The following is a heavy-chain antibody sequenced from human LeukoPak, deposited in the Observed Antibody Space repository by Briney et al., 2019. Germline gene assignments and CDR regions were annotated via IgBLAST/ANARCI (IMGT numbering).Heavy chain of an antibody. CDR3: ARDGYTYFDY. D-gene: IGHD5-24*01. CDR2: TYYRSNWYN. J-gene: IGHJ4*02. Sequence: SQTLSLTCAISGDSVSSNSVAWNRLRQSPSRGLEWLGRTYYRSNWYNDYAESVKSRITIDPETSKNQFSLQLTSMTPEDTAVYYCARDGYTYFDYWGQGTLVTVSS. V-gene: IGHV6-1*01. CDR1: GDSVSSNSVA.